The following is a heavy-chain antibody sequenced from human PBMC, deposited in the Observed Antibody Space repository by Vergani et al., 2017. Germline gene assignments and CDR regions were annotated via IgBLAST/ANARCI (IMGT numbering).Heavy chain of an antibody. CDR2: IIPILGIA. Sequence: QVQLVQSGAEVKKPGSSVKVSCKASGGTFSSYAISWVRQAPGQGLEWMGRIIPILGIANYAQKFQGRVTITADKSTSTAYMELSSLRSEDTAVYHCARDSARGYSYYGDYYYYYGMDVWGQGP. CDR3: ARDSARGYSYYGDYYYYYGMDV. J-gene: IGHJ6*02. CDR1: GGTFSSYA. D-gene: IGHD5-18*01. V-gene: IGHV1-69*04.